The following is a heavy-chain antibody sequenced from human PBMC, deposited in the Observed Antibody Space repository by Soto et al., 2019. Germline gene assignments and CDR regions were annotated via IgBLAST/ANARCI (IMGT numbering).Heavy chain of an antibody. CDR3: ARIIAVASSPWFDP. J-gene: IGHJ5*02. CDR1: GYTFTSYG. V-gene: IGHV1-18*01. Sequence: ASVKVSCKASGYTFTSYGISWVRQAPGQGLEWMGWISAYNGNTNYAQKLQGRVTMTTDTSTSTAYMELRSLRSDDTAVYYCARIIAVASSPWFDPWGQGTLVTVSS. D-gene: IGHD6-19*01. CDR2: ISAYNGNT.